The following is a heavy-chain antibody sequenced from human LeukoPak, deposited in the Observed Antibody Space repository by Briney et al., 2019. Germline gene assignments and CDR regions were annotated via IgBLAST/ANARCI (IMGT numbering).Heavy chain of an antibody. CDR2: IGIDSGNT. D-gene: IGHD5-24*01. J-gene: IGHJ4*02. V-gene: IGHV3-48*01. CDR1: GFTFSDYS. CDR3: ARDYKYAFDN. Sequence: GGSLRLSCAASGFTFSDYSMNWVRQAPGKGLEWISYIGIDSGNTNYADSVKGRFTISGDKAKNSLYLQMNSLRVDDTPVYYCARDYKYAFDNWGQGTLVTVSS.